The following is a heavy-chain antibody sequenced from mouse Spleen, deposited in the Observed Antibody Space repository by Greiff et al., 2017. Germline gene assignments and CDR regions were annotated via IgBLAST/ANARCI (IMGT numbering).Heavy chain of an antibody. D-gene: IGHD2-1*01. CDR2: IYPRSGNT. V-gene: IGHV1-81*01. CDR3: ARIARKGNYDAMDY. J-gene: IGHJ4*01. Sequence: VKLMESGAELARPGASVKLSCKASGYTFTSYGISWVKQRTGQGLEWIGEIYPRSGNTYYNEKFKGKATLTADKSSSTAYMELRSLTSEDSAVYFCARIARKGNYDAMDYWGQGTSVTVSS. CDR1: GYTFTSYG.